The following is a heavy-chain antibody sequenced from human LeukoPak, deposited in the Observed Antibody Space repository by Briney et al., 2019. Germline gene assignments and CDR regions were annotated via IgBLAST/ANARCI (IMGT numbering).Heavy chain of an antibody. J-gene: IGHJ4*02. CDR2: THYSGST. CDR3: ARGQKYRSGYTVTELGSGHFDY. Sequence: SETLSLTCTVSGGSISSYYWSWLRQPPGKGLEYIGYTHYSGSTNYNPSLKSRVTISLDTSGNQFSLKLSSVTAADTAVYYCARGQKYRSGYTVTELGSGHFDYWGQGTLVTVSS. V-gene: IGHV4-59*01. D-gene: IGHD5-18*01. CDR1: GGSISSYY.